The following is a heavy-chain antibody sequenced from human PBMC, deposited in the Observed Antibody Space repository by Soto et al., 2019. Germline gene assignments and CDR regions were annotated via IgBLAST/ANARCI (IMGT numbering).Heavy chain of an antibody. CDR1: GGTFSTYT. CDR2: IIPILRIT. J-gene: IGHJ4*02. V-gene: IGHV1-69*04. CDR3: AIDEGSTTFDF. D-gene: IGHD1-26*01. Sequence: ASVKVSCKASGGTFSTYTINWVRQAPGRGLEWVGRIIPILRITNYAQKFQGRITITADKSTSTAYMELSSLRFEDTAVYYCAIDEGSTTFDFWGQGTLVTVSS.